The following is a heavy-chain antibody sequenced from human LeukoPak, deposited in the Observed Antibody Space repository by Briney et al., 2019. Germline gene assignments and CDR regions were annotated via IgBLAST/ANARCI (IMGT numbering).Heavy chain of an antibody. D-gene: IGHD3-3*01. CDR2: INHSGST. CDR1: GGSFSGYY. J-gene: IGHJ5*02. Sequence: SETLSLTCAVYGGSFSGYYWSWIRQPPGKGLEWIGEINHSGSTNYNPSLKSRVTISVDTSKNQFSLKLSSVTAADTAVYYCARGLTIFGVVPIQRGFDPWGQGTLATVSS. CDR3: ARGLTIFGVVPIQRGFDP. V-gene: IGHV4-34*01.